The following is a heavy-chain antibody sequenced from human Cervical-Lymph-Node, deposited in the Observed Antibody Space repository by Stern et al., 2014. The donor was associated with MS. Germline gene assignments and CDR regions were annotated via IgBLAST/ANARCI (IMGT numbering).Heavy chain of an antibody. CDR2: IYSSGST. CDR3: ARETGGYTYGDTDFFDY. D-gene: IGHD5-12*01. Sequence: QVQLQESGPGLVKPSQTLSLTCIVSGGSISSGSFYWNWIRQPAGRGLEWIGRIYSSGSTNYNPYLKSRVTLSGDTSKNQFSLKLISMTAADTAIYYCARETGGYTYGDTDFFDYWGQGALVTVSS. J-gene: IGHJ4*02. CDR1: GGSISSGSFY. V-gene: IGHV4-61*02.